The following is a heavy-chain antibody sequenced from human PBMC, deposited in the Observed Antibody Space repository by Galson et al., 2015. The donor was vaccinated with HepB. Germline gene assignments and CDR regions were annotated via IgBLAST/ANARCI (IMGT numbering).Heavy chain of an antibody. D-gene: IGHD6-13*01. J-gene: IGHJ4*02. CDR3: ESTFTSSWYGLDDF. V-gene: IGHV3-30*04. Sequence: RQAPGKGLEWVAVISYDGSNKYYADSVKGRFTISRDNSKNTLYLQMNSLRAEDTAVYYCESTFTSSWYGLDDFWGQGTLVTVSS. CDR2: ISYDGSNK.